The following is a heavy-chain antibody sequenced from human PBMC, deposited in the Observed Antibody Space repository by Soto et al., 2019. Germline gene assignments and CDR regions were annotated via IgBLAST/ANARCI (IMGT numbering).Heavy chain of an antibody. V-gene: IGHV1-46*01. CDR3: ARDHSIAAAGAWWLDP. Sequence: ASVKVSCKASGYTFTSNYVHWVRRAPGQGLEWMGIINPSGGSTNYAQKFRGRVTVTRDTSTSTVYMELSSLRSEDTAVYYCARDHSIAAAGAWWLDPWGQGTLVTVSS. CDR2: INPSGGST. J-gene: IGHJ5*02. CDR1: GYTFTSNY. D-gene: IGHD6-13*01.